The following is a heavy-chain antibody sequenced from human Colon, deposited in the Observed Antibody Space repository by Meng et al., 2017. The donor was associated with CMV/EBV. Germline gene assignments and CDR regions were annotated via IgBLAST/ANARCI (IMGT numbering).Heavy chain of an antibody. CDR2: ISGGGFTT. J-gene: IGHJ4*02. CDR3: ARDPNGGEDPRYFDN. V-gene: IGHV3-48*04. D-gene: IGHD2-21*01. Sequence: GESLKISCAGSGFNFNPYNLNWVRQAPGKGLEWVSSISGGGFTTHYAASVKGRFTISRDNAKNSLYLQMNSLRAEDTAVYYCARDPNGGEDPRYFDNWGQGTLVTVSS. CDR1: GFNFNPYN.